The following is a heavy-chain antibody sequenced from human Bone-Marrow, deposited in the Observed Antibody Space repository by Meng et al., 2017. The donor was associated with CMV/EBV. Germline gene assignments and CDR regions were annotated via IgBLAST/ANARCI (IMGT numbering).Heavy chain of an antibody. CDR3: ARGAVAGFGLYYYDLEKFDY. D-gene: IGHD3-22*01. CDR1: GYTFTGYY. Sequence: SVKVSCKASGYTFTGYYMHWVRQAPGQGLEWMGWINPNSGGTNYAQKFQGRVTMTRDTSISSAYMELSRLRSDDTAVYYCARGAVAGFGLYYYDLEKFDYWGQGTLVTVSS. J-gene: IGHJ4*02. CDR2: INPNSGGT. V-gene: IGHV1-2*02.